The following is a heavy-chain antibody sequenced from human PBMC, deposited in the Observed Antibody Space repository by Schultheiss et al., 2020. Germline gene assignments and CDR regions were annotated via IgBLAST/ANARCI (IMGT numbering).Heavy chain of an antibody. CDR1: GFTFSSYA. Sequence: GGSLRLSCAASGFTFSSYAMSWVRQAPGKGLEWVSAISGSGGSTYYADSVKGRFTISRDNSKNTLYLQMNSLRAEDTAVYYCARGGDINWKGSSGYYFDYWGQGTLVTVSS. D-gene: IGHD1-20*01. CDR3: ARGGDINWKGSSGYYFDY. J-gene: IGHJ4*02. CDR2: ISGSGGST. V-gene: IGHV3-23*01.